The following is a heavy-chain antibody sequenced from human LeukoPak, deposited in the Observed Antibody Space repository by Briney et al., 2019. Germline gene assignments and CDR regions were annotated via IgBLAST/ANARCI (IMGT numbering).Heavy chain of an antibody. J-gene: IGHJ1*01. CDR2: ISAYNGNT. D-gene: IGHD6-19*01. CDR1: GYTFTSYG. Sequence: ASVKVSCRASGYTFTSYGISWVRQAPGQGLEWMGWISAYNGNTNYAQKLQGRVTMTRDTSISTAYMELSRLRSDDTAVYYCASAVAGFSYAEYFQHWGQGTLVTVSS. CDR3: ASAVAGFSYAEYFQH. V-gene: IGHV1-18*01.